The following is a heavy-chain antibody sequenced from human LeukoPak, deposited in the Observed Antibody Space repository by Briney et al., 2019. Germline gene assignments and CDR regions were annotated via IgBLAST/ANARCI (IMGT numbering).Heavy chain of an antibody. V-gene: IGHV4-4*07. CDR3: ARGTEMTSFTGYYSFDY. D-gene: IGHD3-9*01. CDR1: GGSISTFF. CDR2: IYTGTT. J-gene: IGHJ4*02. Sequence: PSETLSLTCTVSGGSISTFFWTWIRQSAGKGLEWIGRIYTGTTYYNPSLESRATISVDTSNNRFSLKLTSLTAADTAVYYRARGTEMTSFTGYYSFDYWGRGSLVTVSS.